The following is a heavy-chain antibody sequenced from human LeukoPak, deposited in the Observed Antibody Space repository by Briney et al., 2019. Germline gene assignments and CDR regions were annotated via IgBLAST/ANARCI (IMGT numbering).Heavy chain of an antibody. CDR1: GFTFSSYG. CDR2: IRYDGSNK. CDR3: ARGEENGSGSYHLDY. V-gene: IGHV3-30*02. J-gene: IGHJ4*02. D-gene: IGHD3-10*01. Sequence: GGSLRLSCAASGFTFSSYGMHWVRQAPGKGLEWVAFIRYDGSNKYYADSVKGRFTISRDNSKNTLYLQMNSLRAEDTAVYYCARGEENGSGSYHLDYWGQGTLVTVSS.